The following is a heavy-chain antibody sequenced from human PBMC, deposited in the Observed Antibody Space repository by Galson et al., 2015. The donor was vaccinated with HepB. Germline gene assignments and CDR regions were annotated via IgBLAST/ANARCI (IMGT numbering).Heavy chain of an antibody. CDR2: IKSKTDGETT. CDR1: GFTFNNVW. CDR3: TTDSLIMVYDEKKWFDH. D-gene: IGHD2-8*01. J-gene: IGHJ5*02. Sequence: SLRLSCAASGFTFNNVWMNWVRQAPGKGLEWVGRIKSKTDGETTDYTAPVKGRFTISSADSKNTLYLQMNSQKTEDTAVYYCTTDSLIMVYDEKKWFDHGGQGTLVTVSS. V-gene: IGHV3-15*07.